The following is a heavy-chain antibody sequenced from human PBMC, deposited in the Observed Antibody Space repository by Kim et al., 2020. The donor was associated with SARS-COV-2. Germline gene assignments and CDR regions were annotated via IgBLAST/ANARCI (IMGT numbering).Heavy chain of an antibody. V-gene: IGHV3-21*01. Sequence: DAVKGRFTISRDNAKNSLYPQMNSLRAEDTAVYYCARDLPGGYLGHWFDPWGQGTLVTVSS. J-gene: IGHJ5*02. D-gene: IGHD2-2*01. CDR3: ARDLPGGYLGHWFDP.